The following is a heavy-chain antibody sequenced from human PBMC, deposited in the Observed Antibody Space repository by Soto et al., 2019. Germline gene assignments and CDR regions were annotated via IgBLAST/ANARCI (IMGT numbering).Heavy chain of an antibody. Sequence: GASVKVSCKASGYTFTSYAMHWVRQAPGQRLEWMGWINAGNGNTKYSENFQGRVTFTRDTSASTVYMQLSSLTSEDTAVYYCARDDSGFSGSHYIDYFNYWGQGALVTVSS. CDR1: GYTFTSYA. D-gene: IGHD1-26*01. V-gene: IGHV1-3*01. CDR2: INAGNGNT. CDR3: ARDDSGFSGSHYIDYFNY. J-gene: IGHJ4*02.